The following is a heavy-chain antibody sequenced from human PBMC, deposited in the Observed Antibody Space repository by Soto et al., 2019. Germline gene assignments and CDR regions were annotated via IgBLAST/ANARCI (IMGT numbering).Heavy chain of an antibody. D-gene: IGHD3-10*01. Sequence: SETLSLTCEVYGGSPNAYYLTWIRQSPGKGLEWIGEINHSGKIHYNPSLESRLSISADTSKRQFSLTLTSVTAADAAMYYCVTSNNLFHSYYDNWGQGTLVTVSS. CDR2: INHSGKI. V-gene: IGHV4-34*01. J-gene: IGHJ4*02. CDR1: GGSPNAYY. CDR3: VTSNNLFHSYYDN.